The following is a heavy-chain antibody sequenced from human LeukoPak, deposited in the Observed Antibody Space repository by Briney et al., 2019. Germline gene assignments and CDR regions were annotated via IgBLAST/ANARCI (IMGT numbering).Heavy chain of an antibody. J-gene: IGHJ4*02. CDR3: ARDLYYGDYTGGRIDY. CDR1: GGTFSSYA. V-gene: IGHV1-69*04. Sequence: GASVKVSCKASGGTFSSYAISWVRQAPGQGLEWMGRIIPILGIANYAQKFQGRVTITADKSTSTAYMELSSLRSEDTAVYYCARDLYYGDYTGGRIDYWGQGTLVTVSS. D-gene: IGHD4-17*01. CDR2: IIPILGIA.